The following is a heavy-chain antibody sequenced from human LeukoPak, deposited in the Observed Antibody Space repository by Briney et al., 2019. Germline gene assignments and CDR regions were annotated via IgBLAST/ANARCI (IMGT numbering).Heavy chain of an antibody. CDR3: AQGGVVVPAAMKCYYMDV. CDR1: GYTFTSYY. CDR2: INPSGGST. Sequence: ASVKVSCKASGYTFTSYYMHWVRQAPGQGLEWMGIINPSGGSTSYAQKFQGRVTMTRDTSTSTVYMELSSLRSEDTAVYYCAQGGVVVPAAMKCYYMDVWGKGTTVTVSS. D-gene: IGHD2-2*01. J-gene: IGHJ6*03. V-gene: IGHV1-46*01.